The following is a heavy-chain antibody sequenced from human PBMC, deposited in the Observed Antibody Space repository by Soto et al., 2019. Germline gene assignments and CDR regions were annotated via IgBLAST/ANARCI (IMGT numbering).Heavy chain of an antibody. CDR1: GGSFSGYY. D-gene: IGHD3-3*01. Sequence: PSETLSLTCAVYGGSFSGYYWSWIRQPPGKGLEWIGEINHSGSTNYNPSLKSRVTISVDTSKNQFSLKLSSVTAADTAVYYCARVWRASWSFDYWGQGTLVTVSS. J-gene: IGHJ4*02. CDR2: INHSGST. V-gene: IGHV4-34*01. CDR3: ARVWRASWSFDY.